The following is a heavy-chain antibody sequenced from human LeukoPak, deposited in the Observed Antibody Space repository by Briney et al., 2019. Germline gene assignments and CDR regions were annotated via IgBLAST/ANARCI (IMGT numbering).Heavy chain of an antibody. Sequence: GGSLRLSCAASGFPFSSYAMHWVRQAPGKGLEWLAVISYDGSNKYYADSVKGRFTISRDNSKNTLYLQMNSLRAEDTAVYYCARDRVGATQFDYWGQGTLVTVSS. V-gene: IGHV3-30*01. CDR1: GFPFSSYA. J-gene: IGHJ4*02. CDR2: ISYDGSNK. D-gene: IGHD1-26*01. CDR3: ARDRVGATQFDY.